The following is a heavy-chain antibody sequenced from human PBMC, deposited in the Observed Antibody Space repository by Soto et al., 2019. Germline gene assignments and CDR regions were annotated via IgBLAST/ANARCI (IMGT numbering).Heavy chain of an antibody. Sequence: GGSLRLSCAASGFTFSSYAMHWVRQAPGKGLEWVALISYVGNNKYYADSVKGRFTISRDNSKNTLYLQMNSLRAEDTAVYYCARDHYAFDIWGQGTMVTVS. CDR2: ISYVGNNK. CDR3: ARDHYAFDI. J-gene: IGHJ3*02. V-gene: IGHV3-30-3*01. CDR1: GFTFSSYA.